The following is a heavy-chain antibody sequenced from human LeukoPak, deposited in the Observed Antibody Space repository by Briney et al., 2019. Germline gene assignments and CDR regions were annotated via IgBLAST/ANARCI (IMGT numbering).Heavy chain of an antibody. Sequence: SETLSLTCTISGGSITGSSYYWGWIRQSPGKGLEWIGNIYYSGSTYYNSSLKSRVTISIDTSKNHFSLRLTSVTAADTAVYYCATPPASLGGYFDYWSQGTLVTVSS. V-gene: IGHV4-39*02. CDR1: GGSITGSSYY. CDR2: IYYSGST. D-gene: IGHD6-25*01. J-gene: IGHJ4*02. CDR3: ATPPASLGGYFDY.